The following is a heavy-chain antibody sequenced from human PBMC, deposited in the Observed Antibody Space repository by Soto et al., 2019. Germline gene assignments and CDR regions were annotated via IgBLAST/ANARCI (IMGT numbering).Heavy chain of an antibody. V-gene: IGHV4-30-4*01. D-gene: IGHD3-10*01. J-gene: IGHJ4*02. CDR2: IFYIGST. Sequence: QVYLQESGPGLVKPSQTLSLTCTVSGDSISSGDYYWSWIRQPPGKGLEWIGYIFYIGSTYYNPSLRSRVSISVDTSKNQFSLKVNSVVAADTAVYYWARGTGTMARAVVMDWGQGTLITVSS. CDR1: GDSISSGDYY. CDR3: ARGTGTMARAVVMD.